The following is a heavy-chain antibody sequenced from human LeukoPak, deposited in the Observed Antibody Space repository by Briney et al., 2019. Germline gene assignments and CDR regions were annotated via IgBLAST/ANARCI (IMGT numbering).Heavy chain of an antibody. D-gene: IGHD2-15*01. CDR1: GFTFSSYA. Sequence: PGGSLRLSCAASGFTFSSYAMSWVRQGPGKGLEWVSAISVSGNTYHADSVKGRLTISRDSYKNTLYLQMNSLRAEDAAVYYCAKAPVTTCSGAYCYPFDYWGQGTLVTVSS. CDR2: ISVSGNT. CDR3: AKAPVTTCSGAYCYPFDY. V-gene: IGHV3-23*01. J-gene: IGHJ4*02.